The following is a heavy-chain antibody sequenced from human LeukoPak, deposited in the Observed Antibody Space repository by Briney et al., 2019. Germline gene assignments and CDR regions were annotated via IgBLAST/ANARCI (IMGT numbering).Heavy chain of an antibody. Sequence: PSETLSLTCTVSGGSISSGGYYWSWLRQHPGKGLEWIGYIYYSGSTYYNPSLKSRVTISVDTSKNQFSLKLSSVTAADTAVYYCARGDGARPFDYWGQGTLVTVSS. D-gene: IGHD6-6*01. J-gene: IGHJ4*02. CDR2: IYYSGST. CDR3: ARGDGARPFDY. V-gene: IGHV4-31*03. CDR1: GGSISSGGYY.